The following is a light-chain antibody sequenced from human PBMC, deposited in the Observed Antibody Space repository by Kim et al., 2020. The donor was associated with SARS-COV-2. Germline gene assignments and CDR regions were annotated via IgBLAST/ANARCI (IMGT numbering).Light chain of an antibody. Sequence: EIVMTQSPATLSVSPGERVTLSCRASQSVDSNLAWYQQKPGQAPRLLIYGASTRATDIPARFSGSGSGTEFTLIINSLQSEDFAVYYCQQYSHWPPYTFSQGTKLEIK. CDR2: GAS. V-gene: IGKV3-15*01. CDR3: QQYSHWPPYT. J-gene: IGKJ2*01. CDR1: QSVDSN.